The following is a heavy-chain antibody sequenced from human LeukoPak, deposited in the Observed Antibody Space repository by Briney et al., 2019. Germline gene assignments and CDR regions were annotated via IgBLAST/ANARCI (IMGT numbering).Heavy chain of an antibody. V-gene: IGHV3-21*01. Sequence: GGSLRLSCAASGFTFSSYSMNWVRLAPGKGLEWVSSISSSSSYIYYADSVKGRFTISRDNAKNSLYLQMNSLRAEDTAVYYCARDRTGGPRAFDYWGQGTLVTVSS. J-gene: IGHJ4*02. CDR3: ARDRTGGPRAFDY. CDR1: GFTFSSYS. CDR2: ISSSSSYI. D-gene: IGHD2-8*02.